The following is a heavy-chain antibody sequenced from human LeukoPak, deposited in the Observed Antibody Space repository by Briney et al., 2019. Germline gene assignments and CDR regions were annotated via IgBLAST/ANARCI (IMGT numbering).Heavy chain of an antibody. CDR3: AREAYYYDSSGYYFDY. CDR2: ISSNGGST. D-gene: IGHD3-22*01. V-gene: IGHV3-64*01. J-gene: IGHJ4*02. CDR1: GFTFSSYA. Sequence: GGSLRLSCAASGFTFSSYAMHWVRQAPGKGLEYVSAISSNGGSTYYASSVKGRFTISRDNSKNTLYLRMGSLRAEDMAVYYCAREAYYYDSSGYYFDYWGQGTLVTVSS.